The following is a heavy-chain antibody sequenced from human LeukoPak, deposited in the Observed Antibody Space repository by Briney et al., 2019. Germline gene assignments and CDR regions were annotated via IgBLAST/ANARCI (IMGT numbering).Heavy chain of an antibody. CDR2: IYPNNGAT. V-gene: IGHV1-2*02. CDR3: ARDGPAQMVDFDY. D-gene: IGHD3-10*01. J-gene: IGHJ4*02. CDR1: GYTFSGTGWY. Sequence: GSVKVSCTASGYTFSGTGWYLYWLRQAPGQGLECMGWIYPNNGATGYAQKFQGRVAMTRDTSISTAYMELSRLRPDDTAVYYCARDGPAQMVDFDYWGQGTLVTVSS.